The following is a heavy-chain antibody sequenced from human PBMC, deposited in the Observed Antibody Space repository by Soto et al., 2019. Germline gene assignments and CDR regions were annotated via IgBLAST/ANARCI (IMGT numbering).Heavy chain of an antibody. CDR1: GFAFSSYD. D-gene: IGHD4-4*01. CDR3: ARERMTTDDWCDP. J-gene: IGHJ5*02. Sequence: LRLSCAASGFAFSSYDMDRVRQAPVKGLEWVAVISYDGSNKYYADSVKGRFTISRDNSKNTLYLQMNSLRAEDTAVYYCARERMTTDDWCDPCGQGILVTVCS. CDR2: ISYDGSNK. V-gene: IGHV3-30-3*01.